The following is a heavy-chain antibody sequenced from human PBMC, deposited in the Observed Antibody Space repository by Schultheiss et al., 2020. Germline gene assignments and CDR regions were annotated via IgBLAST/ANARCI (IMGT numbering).Heavy chain of an antibody. J-gene: IGHJ3*02. D-gene: IGHD4-17*01. V-gene: IGHV4-30-2*01. CDR1: GGSISSGGYS. CDR2: IYHSGST. CDR3: ASADYGDYDDAFDI. Sequence: SQTLSLTCAVSGGSISSGGYSWSWIRQPPGKGLEWIGYIYHSGSTNYNPSLESRITISVDTSKNQFSLKLSSVTAADTAVYYCASADYGDYDDAFDIWGQGTMVTVSS.